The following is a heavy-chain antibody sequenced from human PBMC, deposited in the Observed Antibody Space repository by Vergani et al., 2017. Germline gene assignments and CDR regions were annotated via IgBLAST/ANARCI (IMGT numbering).Heavy chain of an antibody. J-gene: IGHJ5*02. CDR2: INHSGST. D-gene: IGHD5-12*01. CDR3: ARGGSGYSGYDWGNWFDP. Sequence: QVQLQQWGAGLLKPSETLSLTCAVYGGSFSGYYWSWIRQPPGKGLEWIGEINHSGSTNYNPSLKSRVTISVDTSTNQFSLKLSSVTAADTAVYYCARGGSGYSGYDWGNWFDPWGQGTLVTVSS. CDR1: GGSFSGYY. V-gene: IGHV4-34*01.